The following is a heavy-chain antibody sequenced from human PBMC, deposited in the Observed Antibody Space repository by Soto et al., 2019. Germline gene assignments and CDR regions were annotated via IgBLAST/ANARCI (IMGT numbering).Heavy chain of an antibody. D-gene: IGHD6-13*01. J-gene: IGHJ6*02. Sequence: SETLSLICAVYGGSFSGYYWSWIRQPPGKGLEWIGEINYSGSTNYNPSLKSRVTISVDTSKNQFSLKLSSVTAADTAVYYCARALHCSIWTYYYYFNGMDVCGQWTTVIGS. CDR1: GGSFSGYY. CDR3: ARALHCSIWTYYYYFNGMDV. CDR2: INYSGST. V-gene: IGHV4-34*01.